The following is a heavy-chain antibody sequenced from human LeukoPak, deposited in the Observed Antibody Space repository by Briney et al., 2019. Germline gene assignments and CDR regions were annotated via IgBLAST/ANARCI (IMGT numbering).Heavy chain of an antibody. J-gene: IGHJ6*03. CDR3: AILYSSYYYMAV. CDR2: MNPNSGNT. V-gene: IGHV1-8*01. Sequence: VRQATGQXLXWMGWMNPNSGNTGYAQKFQGRVTMTRTTSISTAYMQLSSLRSEDTAVYYCAILYSSYYYMAVWGKGTTVTISS. D-gene: IGHD6-19*01.